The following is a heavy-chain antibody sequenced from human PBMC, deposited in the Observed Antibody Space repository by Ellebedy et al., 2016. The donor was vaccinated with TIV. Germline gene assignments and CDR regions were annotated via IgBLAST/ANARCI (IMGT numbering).Heavy chain of an antibody. CDR2: ITGNGVST. Sequence: GESLKISCAASGFTFSSYAMSWVRQAPGKGLEWVSVITGNGVSTNYADSVKGRFTISRDNSENTLYLQMNSLRAEDTAVYDCAKRSSVSSGYFDYWGQGTLVTVSS. D-gene: IGHD6-25*01. V-gene: IGHV3-23*01. J-gene: IGHJ4*02. CDR3: AKRSSVSSGYFDY. CDR1: GFTFSSYA.